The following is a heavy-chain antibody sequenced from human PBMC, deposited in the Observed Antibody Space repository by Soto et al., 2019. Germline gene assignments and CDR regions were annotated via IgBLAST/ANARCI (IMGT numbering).Heavy chain of an antibody. Sequence: SETLSLTCAVYGGSFSGYYWSWIRQPPGKGLEWIGEINHSGSTNYNPSLKSRVTISVDTSKNQFSLKLSSVTAADTAVYYCARGAGTIRKSDYWGQGTLVTVSS. CDR1: GGSFSGYY. D-gene: IGHD1-7*01. CDR2: INHSGST. J-gene: IGHJ4*02. CDR3: ARGAGTIRKSDY. V-gene: IGHV4-34*01.